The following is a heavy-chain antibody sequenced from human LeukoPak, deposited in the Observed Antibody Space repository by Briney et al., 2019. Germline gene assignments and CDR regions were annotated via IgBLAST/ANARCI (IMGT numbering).Heavy chain of an antibody. J-gene: IGHJ4*02. CDR3: ARVPGIAAAGTFY. Sequence: ASVKVSCKASGYTFTGYYMHWVRQAPGQGLEWMGWINPNGGGTNYAQKFQGRVTMTRDTSISTAYMELSRLRSDDTAVYYCARVPGIAAAGTFYWGQGTLVTVSS. V-gene: IGHV1-2*02. D-gene: IGHD6-13*01. CDR1: GYTFTGYY. CDR2: INPNGGGT.